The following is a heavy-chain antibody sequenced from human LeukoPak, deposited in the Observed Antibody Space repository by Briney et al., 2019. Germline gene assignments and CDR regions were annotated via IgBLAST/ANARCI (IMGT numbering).Heavy chain of an antibody. J-gene: IGHJ4*02. Sequence: ASVKVSCKASGYSFTGYYMHWVRQAPGQGLEWMGWINPNSGGTNYAQKFQGRVTMTRDTSISTAYMELSRLRSDDTAVYYCASNPNYDILTGWVYWGQGTLVTVSS. CDR2: INPNSGGT. V-gene: IGHV1-2*02. D-gene: IGHD3-9*01. CDR3: ASNPNYDILTGWVY. CDR1: GYSFTGYY.